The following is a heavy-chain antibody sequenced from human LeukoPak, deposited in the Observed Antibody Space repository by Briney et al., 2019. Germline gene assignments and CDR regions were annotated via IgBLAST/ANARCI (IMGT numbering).Heavy chain of an antibody. J-gene: IGHJ4*02. CDR2: VDPEDGET. CDR1: GYTFTDYY. Sequence: ASVKVSCKVSGYTFTDYYMHWVQQAPGKGLEWMGLVDPEDGETIYAEKFQGRVTITADTSTDTAYMELSSLRSEDTAVYYCATDDHSSSLVWGQGALVTVSS. V-gene: IGHV1-69-2*01. CDR3: ATDDHSSSLV. D-gene: IGHD6-13*01.